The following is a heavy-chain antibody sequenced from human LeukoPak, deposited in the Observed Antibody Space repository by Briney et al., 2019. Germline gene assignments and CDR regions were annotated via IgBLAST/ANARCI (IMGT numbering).Heavy chain of an antibody. CDR3: AKDEEVTGTNLGLILDAFDI. CDR1: GFAISTYS. D-gene: IGHD1-20*01. Sequence: GGSLRLSCAASGFAISTYSMNWVRQAPGKGLEWVSYISSSGSTIYYADSVKGRFTISRDNAKNSLYLQMNSLRAEDTAVYFCAKDEEVTGTNLGLILDAFDIWGQGTMVTVPS. CDR2: ISSSGSTI. J-gene: IGHJ3*02. V-gene: IGHV3-48*04.